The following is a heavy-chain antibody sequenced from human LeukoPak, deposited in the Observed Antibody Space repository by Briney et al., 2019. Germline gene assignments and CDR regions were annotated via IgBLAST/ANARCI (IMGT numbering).Heavy chain of an antibody. D-gene: IGHD1/OR15-1a*01. V-gene: IGHV3-53*01. CDR2: IYSGCTT. CDR1: GFTVSSNF. J-gene: IGHJ6*03. Sequence: PGGSLRLSCAASGFTVSSNFMSWVRQAPGKGLEWVSVIYSGCTTYYADSVKGRFTISRDNSKNTLYLQMNSLRAEDTAVYYCARDGYGNNYMDVWGKGTTVTVSS. CDR3: ARDGYGNNYMDV.